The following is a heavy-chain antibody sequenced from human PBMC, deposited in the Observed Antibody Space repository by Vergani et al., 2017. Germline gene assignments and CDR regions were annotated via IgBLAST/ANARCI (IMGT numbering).Heavy chain of an antibody. CDR2: LCPSGST. D-gene: IGHD7-27*01. Sequence: QVQMQESGPGLVKTSETLSLTCSASGAPISYWCWSWLRQPAGKGLEWIGRLCPSGSTNYKPSLKSRVTMSIDTSKNQFSLKLTSVTPADTAVYYCATGAGPFDIWGQGTLVTVSS. CDR3: ATGAGPFDI. CDR1: GAPISYWC. V-gene: IGHV4-4*07. J-gene: IGHJ4*02.